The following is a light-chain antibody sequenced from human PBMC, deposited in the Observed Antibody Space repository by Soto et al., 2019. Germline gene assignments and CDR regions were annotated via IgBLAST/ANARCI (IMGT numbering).Light chain of an antibody. J-gene: IGKJ1*01. CDR2: GAS. V-gene: IGKV1-17*02. CDR1: QSIGDN. CDR3: LQHNSFPRT. Sequence: DIQMTQSPSSLSASVGDRVTITCRASQSIGDNVNWYQQKPGTAPNLLIYGASSLQSGVPSRFSGRGSGTEFTLTISNLQPEDFATYYCLQHNSFPRTFGQGTKVDIK.